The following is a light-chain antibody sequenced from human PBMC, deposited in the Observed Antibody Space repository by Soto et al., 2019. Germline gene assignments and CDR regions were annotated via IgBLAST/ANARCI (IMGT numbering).Light chain of an antibody. Sequence: DIQMTQSPSSLSASVGDIVTITCQSSQDISSYLAWYQQKPGKAPKLRIYAASTLQSVVPSRFTVSGSGTDFTPNIRSLQYEDFSTYDCQQYHSQPLTFGPGNKVHIE. CDR1: QDISSY. J-gene: IGKJ3*01. CDR2: AAS. CDR3: QQYHSQPLT. V-gene: IGKV1-9*01.